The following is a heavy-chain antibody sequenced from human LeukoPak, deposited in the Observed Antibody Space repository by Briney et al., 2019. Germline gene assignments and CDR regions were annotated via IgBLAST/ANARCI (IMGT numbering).Heavy chain of an antibody. J-gene: IGHJ4*02. CDR2: ISGSSGTI. CDR3: ARDQSDYYGSGSYSEGSY. CDR1: GFTFSTYS. Sequence: GGSLRLSCAASGFTFSTYSMKWVRQAPGKGLEGVSYISGSSGTIYYADSVKGRFTISRDNAKNSLYLQMNSLRDEDTAVYYCARDQSDYYGSGSYSEGSYWGQGTLVTVSS. D-gene: IGHD3-10*01. V-gene: IGHV3-48*02.